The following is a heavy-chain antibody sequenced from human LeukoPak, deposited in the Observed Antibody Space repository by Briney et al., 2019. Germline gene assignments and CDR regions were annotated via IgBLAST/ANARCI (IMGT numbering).Heavy chain of an antibody. Sequence: TGGSLRLSCAASGFTFDDYGMSWVRQAPGKGLEWVSGINWNGGSTGYADSVKGRFTISRDNAKNSLYLQMNSLRAEDTALYYCARGKYSSGWYLFDYWGQGTLVTVSS. CDR2: INWNGGST. V-gene: IGHV3-20*04. D-gene: IGHD6-19*01. CDR3: ARGKYSSGWYLFDY. CDR1: GFTFDDYG. J-gene: IGHJ4*02.